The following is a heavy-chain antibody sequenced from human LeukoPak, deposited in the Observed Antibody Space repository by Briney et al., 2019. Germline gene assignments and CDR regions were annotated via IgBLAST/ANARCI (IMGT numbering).Heavy chain of an antibody. CDR1: GFTFSSYA. D-gene: IGHD4-23*01. V-gene: IGHV3-30-3*01. CDR3: ARSAFLTTVAHDAFDI. Sequence: GGSLRLSCAASGFTFSSYAMHWVRQAPGKGLEWVAVISYDGSNKYYAESVKGRFTISRDNYKNTLYLQMNSLRAEDTAVYYCARSAFLTTVAHDAFDIWGQGTMVTVSS. J-gene: IGHJ3*02. CDR2: ISYDGSNK.